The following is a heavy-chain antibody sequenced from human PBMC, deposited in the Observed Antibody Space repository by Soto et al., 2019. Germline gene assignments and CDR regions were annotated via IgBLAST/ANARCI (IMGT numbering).Heavy chain of an antibody. Sequence: PPETLSLTCTVSGGSISSYYWSWIRQPPGKGLEWIGYIYYSGSTNYNPSLKSRVTISVDTSKNQFSLKLSSVTAADTAVYYCARASRDCSSTSCYGGMDVWGQGTTVTVSS. V-gene: IGHV4-59*01. D-gene: IGHD2-2*01. CDR1: GGSISSYY. J-gene: IGHJ6*02. CDR3: ARASRDCSSTSCYGGMDV. CDR2: IYYSGST.